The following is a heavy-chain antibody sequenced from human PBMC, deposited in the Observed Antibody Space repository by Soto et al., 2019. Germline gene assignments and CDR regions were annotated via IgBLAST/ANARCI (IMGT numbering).Heavy chain of an antibody. J-gene: IGHJ4*02. D-gene: IGHD5-12*01. CDR1: GFTFDDYA. CDR3: AKVAFGDGYNYYFDY. Sequence: GGSLRLSCAASGFTFDDYAMHWVRQAPGKGLEWVSLISGDGGSTYYADSVKGRFTISRDNSKNSLYLQMNSLRTEDTALYYCAKVAFGDGYNYYFDYLGQGTLVTVSS. V-gene: IGHV3-43*02. CDR2: ISGDGGST.